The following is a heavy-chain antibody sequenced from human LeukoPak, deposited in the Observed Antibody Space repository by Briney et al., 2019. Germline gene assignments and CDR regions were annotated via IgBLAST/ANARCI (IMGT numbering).Heavy chain of an antibody. CDR3: ARDALDGDWGY. Sequence: PGGSLRLSCAASGFTFSSYSMNWVPQAPGKGLEWVSSISSSSSYIYYADSVKGRFTISRDNAKNSLYLQMTSLRAEDTAVYYCARDALDGDWGYWGQGTLVTVSS. V-gene: IGHV3-21*01. J-gene: IGHJ4*02. D-gene: IGHD4-17*01. CDR2: ISSSSSYI. CDR1: GFTFSSYS.